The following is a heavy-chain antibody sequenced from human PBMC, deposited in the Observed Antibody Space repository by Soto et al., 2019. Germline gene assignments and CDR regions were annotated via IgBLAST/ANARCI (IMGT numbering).Heavy chain of an antibody. Sequence: ASVKVSCKASGYTFTTYGIIWVRQAPGQGLEWMGWINTYDGNTNHAQKFQGRVTMTTDTSTSTAYMELRSLSSDDTAVYYCAASQQFDYWGQGTLVTVSS. J-gene: IGHJ4*02. CDR1: GYTFTTYG. CDR2: INTYDGNT. V-gene: IGHV1-18*01. D-gene: IGHD6-13*01. CDR3: AASQQFDY.